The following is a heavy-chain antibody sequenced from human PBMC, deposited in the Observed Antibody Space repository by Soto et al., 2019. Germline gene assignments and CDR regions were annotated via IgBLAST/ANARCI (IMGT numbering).Heavy chain of an antibody. Sequence: QVQLVQSGAEVKKPGASVTVSCKASGYTFSTYLIAWVRQAPGQGLEWMGWIGISTGDTDYAQNLQGRVTLTTDKSSSTAYMELRSLRPDDTALYYCARDGPGRPYGMDVWGQGTPVIVSS. CDR2: IGISTGDT. V-gene: IGHV1-18*01. D-gene: IGHD6-6*01. CDR1: GYTFSTYL. CDR3: ARDGPGRPYGMDV. J-gene: IGHJ6*02.